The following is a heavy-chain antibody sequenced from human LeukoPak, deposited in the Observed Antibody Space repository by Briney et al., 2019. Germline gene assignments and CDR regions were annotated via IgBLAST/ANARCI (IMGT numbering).Heavy chain of an antibody. Sequence: GGSLRFSCAASGFTFSSYSMNWVRQAPGKGLEWVSSISSSSSYIYYADSVKGRFTISRDNAKNSLYLQMNSLRAEDTAVYYCARPTYSSSWRGSRAEFDYWGQGTLVTVSS. CDR2: ISSSSSYI. J-gene: IGHJ4*02. CDR3: ARPTYSSSWRGSRAEFDY. D-gene: IGHD6-13*01. CDR1: GFTFSSYS. V-gene: IGHV3-21*01.